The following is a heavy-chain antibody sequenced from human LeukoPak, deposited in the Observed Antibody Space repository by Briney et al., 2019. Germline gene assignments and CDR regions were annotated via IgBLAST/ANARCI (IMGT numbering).Heavy chain of an antibody. CDR2: ISWNSGSI. J-gene: IGHJ4*02. V-gene: IGHV3-9*01. D-gene: IGHD3-10*01. Sequence: GGSLRLSCAASGFTFDDYAMHWVRQAPGKGLEWVSGISWNSGSIGYADSVKGRFTISGDNAKNSLYLQMNSLRAEDTALYYCAKDKGAYYYGSGRRGFDYWGQGTLVTVSS. CDR1: GFTFDDYA. CDR3: AKDKGAYYYGSGRRGFDY.